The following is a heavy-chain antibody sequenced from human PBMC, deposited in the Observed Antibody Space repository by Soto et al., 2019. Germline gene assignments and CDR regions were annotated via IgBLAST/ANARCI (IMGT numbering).Heavy chain of an antibody. CDR3: AKLGTTTINRDD. CDR1: GFYFDTYP. J-gene: IGHJ4*02. CDR2: ISGSGGNT. V-gene: IGHV3-23*01. D-gene: IGHD1-1*01. Sequence: SLSLSFAASGFYFDTYPMSWVRQAPGKGLEWVSTISGSGGNTYYADSVKGRFAISRDNSKNILYLQMTSLRAEDTALYYCAKLGTTTINRDDWGQENQLTISS.